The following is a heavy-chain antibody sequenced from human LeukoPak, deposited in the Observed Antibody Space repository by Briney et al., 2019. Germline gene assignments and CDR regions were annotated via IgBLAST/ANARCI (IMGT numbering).Heavy chain of an antibody. CDR3: ARSYDFWSGYRGASIPYYFDY. J-gene: IGHJ4*02. Sequence: TTSQTLSLTCTVSGGSISSGGYYWSWIRQHPGKGLEWIGYIYYSGSTYYNPSLKSRVTISVDTSKNQFSLKLSSVTAADTAVYYCARSYDFWSGYRGASIPYYFDYWGQGTLVTVSS. CDR1: GGSISSGGYY. D-gene: IGHD3-3*01. V-gene: IGHV4-31*03. CDR2: IYYSGST.